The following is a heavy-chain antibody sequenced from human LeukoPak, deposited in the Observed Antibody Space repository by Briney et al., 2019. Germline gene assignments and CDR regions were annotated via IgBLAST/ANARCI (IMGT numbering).Heavy chain of an antibody. CDR2: SDPEDGET. CDR1: GYTLTELS. V-gene: IGHV1-24*01. D-gene: IGHD5-24*01. CDR3: ATEVREMEIYYYYYMDV. J-gene: IGHJ6*03. Sequence: GASVKVSCKVSGYTLTELSMHWVRQAPGKGLEWMGGSDPEDGETIYAQKFQGRVTMTEDTSTDTAYMELSSLRSEDTAVYYCATEVREMEIYYYYYMDVWGKGTTVTVSS.